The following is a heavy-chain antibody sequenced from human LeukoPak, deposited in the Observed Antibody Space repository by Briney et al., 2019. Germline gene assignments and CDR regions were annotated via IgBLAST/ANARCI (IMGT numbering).Heavy chain of an antibody. CDR1: GFPFSSYW. V-gene: IGHV3-7*01. CDR3: AKEGAYPIITYDS. CDR2: IKRDGNEK. J-gene: IGHJ5*01. D-gene: IGHD3-10*01. Sequence: GSLQLSFSASGFPFSSYWMNWVRQAPGKGPEWVANIKRDGNEKNYVDSVRGRFSISRDNAKNSLYLQMDSLRAEDTAVYYCAKEGAYPIITYDSWGQGALDTVSS.